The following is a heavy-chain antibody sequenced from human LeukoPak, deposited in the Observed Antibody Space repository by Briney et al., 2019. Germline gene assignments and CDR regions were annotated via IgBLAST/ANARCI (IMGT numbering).Heavy chain of an antibody. Sequence: PGGSLRLSCAASGFTFSSYAMSWVRQAPGKGLEWVSAISGSGGSTYYADSVKGRFTISRDNSKNTLYLQMNSLRAEDTAVYYCAKTGDNYSGYYHGWVDYWGQGTLVTVSS. V-gene: IGHV3-23*01. CDR3: AKTGDNYSGYYHGWVDY. CDR2: ISGSGGST. CDR1: GFTFSSYA. D-gene: IGHD3-22*01. J-gene: IGHJ4*02.